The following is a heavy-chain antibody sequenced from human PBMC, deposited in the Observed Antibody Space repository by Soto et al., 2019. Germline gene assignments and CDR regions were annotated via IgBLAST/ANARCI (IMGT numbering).Heavy chain of an antibody. CDR2: ISNTGGGT. CDR3: SKRPSYAFVS. CDR1: GFTFSTYA. D-gene: IGHD3-16*01. V-gene: IGHV3-23*01. J-gene: IGHJ4*02. Sequence: EVPLLESGGGLVQPGVSLRLSCAASGFTFSTYAMSWVRQAPGKRVEWVSSISNTGGGTFYADSVKGRFTISRDNSKNTLYLQMTSLGSDDTAVYYSSKRPSYAFVSWGQGTLVTVSS.